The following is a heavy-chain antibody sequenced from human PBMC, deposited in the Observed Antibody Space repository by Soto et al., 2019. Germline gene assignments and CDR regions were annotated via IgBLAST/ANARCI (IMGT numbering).Heavy chain of an antibody. CDR3: AREGDFWSGYSTNWFDP. CDR1: GYIFTNYY. Sequence: ASVKVSCKASGYIFTNYYIHWVRQAPGQGLEWMAIINPNGGSTNCAQEFQGRITLTRDTSTSTVYMDLSSLTSEDTAVYYCAREGDFWSGYSTNWFDPWGQGTLVTVSS. CDR2: INPNGGST. J-gene: IGHJ5*02. V-gene: IGHV1-46*03. D-gene: IGHD3-3*01.